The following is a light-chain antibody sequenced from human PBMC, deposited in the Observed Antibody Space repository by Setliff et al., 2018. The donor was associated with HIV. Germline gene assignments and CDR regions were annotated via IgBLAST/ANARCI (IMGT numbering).Light chain of an antibody. CDR1: SSDVGGYNY. CDR3: SSYTSSSYYV. Sequence: ALTQPASVSGSPGQSITISCTGTSSDVGGYNYVSWYQQHPGKAPKLMIYDVSKRPSGVSNRFSGSKSGNMASLTISGLQAEDEADYYCSSYTSSSYYVFGTGTKVTV. J-gene: IGLJ1*01. CDR2: DVS. V-gene: IGLV2-14*01.